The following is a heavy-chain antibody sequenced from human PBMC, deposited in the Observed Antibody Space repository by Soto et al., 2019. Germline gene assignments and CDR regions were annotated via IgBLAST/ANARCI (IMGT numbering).Heavy chain of an antibody. CDR3: ATEKHIVVVPAAISLAPVDAFDI. V-gene: IGHV1-24*01. D-gene: IGHD2-2*01. CDR2: FDPEDGET. CDR1: GYTLTELS. J-gene: IGHJ3*02. Sequence: GASVKVSCKVSGYTLTELSMHWVRQAPGKRLEWMGVFDPEDGETIYAQKFQGRVTMTEDTSTDTAYMELSSLRSEDTAVYYCATEKHIVVVPAAISLAPVDAFDIWGQGTMVTVSS.